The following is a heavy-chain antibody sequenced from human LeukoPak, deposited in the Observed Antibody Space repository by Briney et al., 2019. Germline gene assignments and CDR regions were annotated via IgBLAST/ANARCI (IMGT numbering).Heavy chain of an antibody. CDR2: IYSGGENM. J-gene: IGHJ4*02. CDR1: GFTFDSYR. CDR3: ARDYSGTYHKFDS. V-gene: IGHV3-21*01. Sequence: GGSLGLSCTASGFTFDSYRMNWVRQAPGKGLEWVSTIYSGGENMFYADAVKGRFTISRDNAKNSLYLDMTSLRVEDTAVYFCARDYSGTYHKFDSWGQGTRVTVSS. D-gene: IGHD1-26*01.